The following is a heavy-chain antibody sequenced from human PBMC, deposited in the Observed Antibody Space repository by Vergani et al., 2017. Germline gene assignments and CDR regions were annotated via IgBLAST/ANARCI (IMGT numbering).Heavy chain of an antibody. CDR2: IDWDDDK. D-gene: IGHD6-6*01. CDR1: GFSLSTSGMC. J-gene: IGHJ6*03. CDR3: ARTAVDSSSGRPDYYYYYMDV. Sequence: QVTLRESGPALVKPTQTLTLTCTFSGFSLSTSGMCVSWIRQPPGKALEWLARIDWDDDKYYSTSLKTRLTISKDTSKNQVVLTMTNMDPVDTATYYCARTAVDSSSGRPDYYYYYMDVWGKGTTVTVSS. V-gene: IGHV2-70*15.